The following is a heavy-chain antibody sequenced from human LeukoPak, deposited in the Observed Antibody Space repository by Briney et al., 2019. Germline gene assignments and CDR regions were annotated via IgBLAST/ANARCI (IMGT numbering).Heavy chain of an antibody. CDR2: IFPGDSEI. D-gene: IGHD3-22*01. CDR1: GYTFTAHW. J-gene: IGHJ4*02. V-gene: IGHV5-51*01. Sequence: GESLKVSCQASGYTFTAHWIGWVRQMPGKGLDWMAIIFPGDSEITCSPSFQGRVTISADKSISAAYLQWSSLKASDTAIYYCARALSVYDTTGHYSYYFDLWGQGTLVAVSS. CDR3: ARALSVYDTTGHYSYYFDL.